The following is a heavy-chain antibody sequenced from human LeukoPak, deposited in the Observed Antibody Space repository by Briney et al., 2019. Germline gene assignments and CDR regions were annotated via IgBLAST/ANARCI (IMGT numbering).Heavy chain of an antibody. Sequence: GGSLRLSCAASGFTFSSYAMHWVRQAPGKGLEWVAFIRNDGNNKYYADSVKGRFTISRDNSKRTLYLQMNSLRPEDTAVYYCAKARAYIAVLPAAILAPIDLWGRDTLVTVSS. CDR1: GFTFSSYA. CDR2: IRNDGNNK. D-gene: IGHD2-2*02. V-gene: IGHV3-30*02. CDR3: AKARAYIAVLPAAILAPIDL. J-gene: IGHJ2*01.